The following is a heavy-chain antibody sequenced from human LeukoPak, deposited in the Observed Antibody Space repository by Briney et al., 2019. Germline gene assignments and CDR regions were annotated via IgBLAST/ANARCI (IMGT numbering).Heavy chain of an antibody. CDR1: GGSISSYY. J-gene: IGHJ4*02. V-gene: IGHV4-59*12. D-gene: IGHD2-2*01. Sequence: SETLSLTCTVSGGSISSYYWSWIRQPPGKGLEWIGYIYYSGSTNYNPSLKSRVTISVDTSKNQFSLKLSSVTAADTAVYYCARDGSTSSMGPVDYWGQGTLVTVSS. CDR3: ARDGSTSSMGPVDY. CDR2: IYYSGST.